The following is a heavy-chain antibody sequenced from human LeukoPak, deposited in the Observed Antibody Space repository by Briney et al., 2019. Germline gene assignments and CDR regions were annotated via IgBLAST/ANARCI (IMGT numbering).Heavy chain of an antibody. J-gene: IGHJ4*02. D-gene: IGHD3-10*01. CDR1: GFTFSTYA. CDR2: ISAGGSNT. CDR3: AKGYGSGGGWYLDY. V-gene: IGHV3-23*01. Sequence: GGSLGLSCAASGFTFSTYAMSWVRQAPGKGLEWVSLISAGGSNTYYADSVKGRFTISRDNSKNTLYLQMNSLRAGDTAVYYCAKGYGSGGGWYLDYWGQGTLVTVSS.